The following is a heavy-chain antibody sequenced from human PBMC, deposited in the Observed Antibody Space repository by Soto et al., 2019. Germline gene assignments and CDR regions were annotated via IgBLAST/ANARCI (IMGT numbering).Heavy chain of an antibody. CDR3: AASTFQSGVSGYFQLDH. D-gene: IGHD3-22*01. V-gene: IGHV1-69*06. J-gene: IGHJ4*02. Sequence: QVHLVQSGTEVKKPGSSVKVSCKTSGDTFSNQAISWVRQAPGQGLEWMGGIIPLFDSASYAERSHDRVTITADMFTNTAYLELRSLTSEDTAIYYCAASTFQSGVSGYFQLDHWGQGTLVTVSS. CDR2: IIPLFDSA. CDR1: GDTFSNQA.